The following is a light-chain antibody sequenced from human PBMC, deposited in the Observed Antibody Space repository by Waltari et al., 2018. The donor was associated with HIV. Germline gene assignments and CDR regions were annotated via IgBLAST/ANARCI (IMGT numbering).Light chain of an antibody. V-gene: IGLV3-21*02. CDR2: DDS. J-gene: IGLJ2*01. CDR1: NTGSKS. CDR3: QVWDSSSDSVV. Sequence: SYVLTQPPSVSVAPGQTARITCGGTNTGSKSVHWYQQKPGQAPVLVVYDDSDRPSGIPERFSGSNSGNTATLTISRVEAGDEADYYCQVWDSSSDSVVFGGGTKLTVL.